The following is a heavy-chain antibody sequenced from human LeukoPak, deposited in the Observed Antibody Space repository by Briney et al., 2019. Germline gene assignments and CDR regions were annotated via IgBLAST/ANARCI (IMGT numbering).Heavy chain of an antibody. Sequence: GASVKVSCKASGGTFSSYAISWVRQAPGQGLEWMGGIIPIFGTANYAQKFQGRVTITTDESTSTAYMELSRLRSDDTAVYYCARDLGSGSSGWYVYWGQGTLVTVSS. J-gene: IGHJ4*02. CDR1: GGTFSSYA. D-gene: IGHD6-19*01. CDR2: IIPIFGTA. CDR3: ARDLGSGSSGWYVY. V-gene: IGHV1-69*05.